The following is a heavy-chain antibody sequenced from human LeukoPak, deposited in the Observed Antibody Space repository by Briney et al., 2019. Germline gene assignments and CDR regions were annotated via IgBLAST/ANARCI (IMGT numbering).Heavy chain of an antibody. J-gene: IGHJ3*02. Sequence: SETLSLTCTVSGGSISSYYWSWIRQPPGKGLEWIGYIYYSGSTNYNPSLKSRVTISVDTSKNQFSLKLSSVTVADTAVYYCARDDYGDYVRAFDIWGQGTMVTVSS. V-gene: IGHV4-59*01. D-gene: IGHD4-17*01. CDR2: IYYSGST. CDR1: GGSISSYY. CDR3: ARDDYGDYVRAFDI.